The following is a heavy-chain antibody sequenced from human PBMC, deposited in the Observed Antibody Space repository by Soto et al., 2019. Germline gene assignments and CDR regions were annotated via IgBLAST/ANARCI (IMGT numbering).Heavy chain of an antibody. Sequence: GASVKVSCKASGYTFTTYGINWVRQAPGQGLEWMGWVSPYNGDTTYAQKVQGRVTMTTDTSTRTAYLELRSLRSDDTAVYYCAPEYSSAGCLDSGGRGPRGTVSS. J-gene: IGHJ4*02. V-gene: IGHV1-18*04. D-gene: IGHD6-25*01. CDR3: APEYSSAGCLDS. CDR1: GYTFTTYG. CDR2: VSPYNGDT.